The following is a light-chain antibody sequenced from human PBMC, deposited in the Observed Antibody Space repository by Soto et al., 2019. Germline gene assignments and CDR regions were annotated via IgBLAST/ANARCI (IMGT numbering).Light chain of an antibody. CDR2: GAS. CDR3: QQYDNWPYT. Sequence: EIVMTHSPATLSVSPGERATLSCRASQSVSNNLAWYQQKPGQAPRLLIYGASTRATAIPARISGSGSGTEFTLTISSLQSEDFAVYFCQQYDNWPYTFGQGTKLEIK. V-gene: IGKV3-15*01. J-gene: IGKJ2*01. CDR1: QSVSNN.